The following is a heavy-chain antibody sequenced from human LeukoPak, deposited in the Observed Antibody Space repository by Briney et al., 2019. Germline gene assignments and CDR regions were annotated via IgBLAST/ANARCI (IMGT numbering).Heavy chain of an antibody. V-gene: IGHV1-2*02. CDR3: TRSSWDCSSGSCYSNMNFDY. CDR1: GYTFAGYY. D-gene: IGHD2-15*01. CDR2: INPDKVDT. J-gene: IGHJ4*02. Sequence: ASVKVSCKASGYTFAGYYIHWVRRAPGQGLEWLGWINPDKVDTKTAPRFHDRVIMTTDTSLNTAYMELINLTSDDTAVYYCTRSSWDCSSGSCYSNMNFDYWGQGTLVTVSS.